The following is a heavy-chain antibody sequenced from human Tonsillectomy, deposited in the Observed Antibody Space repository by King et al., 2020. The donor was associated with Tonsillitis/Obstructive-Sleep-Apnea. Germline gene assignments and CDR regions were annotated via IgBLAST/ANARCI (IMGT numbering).Heavy chain of an antibody. CDR1: GFTLSNAW. D-gene: IGHD4-17*01. CDR2: IKSISDGGTA. CDR3: SASTVWGAFDI. J-gene: IGHJ3*02. V-gene: IGHV3-15*01. Sequence: VQLVESGGGLVKPGGSLRLSCAASGFTLSNAWMSWVRQAPGRGVEWVGRIKSISDGGTADYTAPVKGRFTISRDDSKNTLYLQMNSLKTEDAALYYCSASTVWGAFDIWGQGTVVTVSS.